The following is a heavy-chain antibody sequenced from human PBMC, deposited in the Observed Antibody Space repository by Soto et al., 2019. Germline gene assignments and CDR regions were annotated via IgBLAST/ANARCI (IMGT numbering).Heavy chain of an antibody. Sequence: QVQLVQSGAEVKKPGSSVKVSCKTSRDTFSNFAINWVRQAPGQGLEFMGRIIPIFGMPDYAQRFRGRVSINVDESTTTAYMELRSLRSADTAIYFCAREIMGPIRVVPPVEDHPSNYCYHGMDVWGQGTTVIVTS. J-gene: IGHJ6*02. CDR3: AREIMGPIRVVPPVEDHPSNYCYHGMDV. CDR2: IIPIFGMP. CDR1: RDTFSNFA. V-gene: IGHV1-69*01. D-gene: IGHD3-3*01.